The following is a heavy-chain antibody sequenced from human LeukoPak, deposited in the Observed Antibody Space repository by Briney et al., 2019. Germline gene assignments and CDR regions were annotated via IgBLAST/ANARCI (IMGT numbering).Heavy chain of an antibody. CDR1: GGSISSYY. J-gene: IGHJ4*02. V-gene: IGHV4-59*08. D-gene: IGHD3-9*01. Sequence: SETLSLTCTVSGGSISSYYWSWIRQPPGKGLEWIGYIYYSGSTNYNPSLKSRVTISVDTSKNQFSLKLSSVTAADTAVYYCARALRYFDWLPYGYWGQGTLVTVSS. CDR3: ARALRYFDWLPYGY. CDR2: IYYSGST.